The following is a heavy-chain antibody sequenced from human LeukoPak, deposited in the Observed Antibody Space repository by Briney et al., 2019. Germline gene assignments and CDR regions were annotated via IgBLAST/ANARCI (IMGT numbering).Heavy chain of an antibody. D-gene: IGHD3-3*01. Sequence: GASVKVSCKASGYTFTSSYMHWVRQAPGQGLEWMGIINPSGGSTSYAQKFQGRVTMTRDMSTSTVYMELSSLRSEDTAVYYCVRFLEWLNAFDIWGQGTMVTVSS. J-gene: IGHJ3*02. V-gene: IGHV1-46*03. CDR1: GYTFTSSY. CDR2: INPSGGST. CDR3: VRFLEWLNAFDI.